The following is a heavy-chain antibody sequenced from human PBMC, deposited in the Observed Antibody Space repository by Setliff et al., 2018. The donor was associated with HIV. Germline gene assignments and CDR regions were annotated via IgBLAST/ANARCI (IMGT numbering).Heavy chain of an antibody. J-gene: IGHJ4*02. CDR1: GFTFSAHG. CDR3: ARDPHRRDGYNFDS. Sequence: PGGSLRLSCAASGFTFSAHGMHWVRQAPGKGLEWVAFMKYDESSEYYADSVKGRVTISRDNSKNTVDLQMNSLRTEDTAVYYCARDPHRRDGYNFDSWGQGSLVTVSS. V-gene: IGHV3-30*02. CDR2: MKYDESSE. D-gene: IGHD2-21*02.